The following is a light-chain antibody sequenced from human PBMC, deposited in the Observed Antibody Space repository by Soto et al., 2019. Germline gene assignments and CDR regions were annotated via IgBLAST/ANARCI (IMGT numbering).Light chain of an antibody. CDR2: LNSDGSH. V-gene: IGLV4-69*01. Sequence: QLVLTQSPSASASLGASVKLTCTLSSGHSSYAIAWHQQQPEKGPRYLMKLNSDGSHSKGDGIPDRFSGSSSGAERHLTISSLQSEDEADYYCQTYEVFGGGTKLTVL. J-gene: IGLJ2*01. CDR3: QTYEV. CDR1: SGHSSYA.